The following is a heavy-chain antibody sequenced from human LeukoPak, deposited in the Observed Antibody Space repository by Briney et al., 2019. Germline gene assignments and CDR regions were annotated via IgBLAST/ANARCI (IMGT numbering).Heavy chain of an antibody. J-gene: IGHJ4*02. D-gene: IGHD5-18*01. CDR3: ARGGIQLWWGYFDY. CDR2: INHSGST. CDR1: GGSFSGYY. Sequence: SETLSLTCAVYGGSFSGYYWSWIRQPPGKGLEWIGEINHSGSTNYNPSLKSRVTISVDTSKNQFSLKLSSVTAADTAVYYCARGGIQLWWGYFDYWGQGTLVTVS. V-gene: IGHV4-34*01.